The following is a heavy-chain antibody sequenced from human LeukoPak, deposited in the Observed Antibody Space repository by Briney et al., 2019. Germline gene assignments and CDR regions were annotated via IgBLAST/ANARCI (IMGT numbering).Heavy chain of an antibody. CDR1: GDSISSTTYY. CDR2: IYYSGNT. D-gene: IGHD5-12*01. V-gene: IGHV4-39*07. Sequence: SETLSLTCTVSGDSISSTTYYWGWIRQPPGKGLEWIGSIYYSGNTYYNPSLKSRVTISVDTSKNQFSLKLSSVTAADTAVYYCASQNSGYDSWGQGTLVTVSS. J-gene: IGHJ5*01. CDR3: ASQNSGYDS.